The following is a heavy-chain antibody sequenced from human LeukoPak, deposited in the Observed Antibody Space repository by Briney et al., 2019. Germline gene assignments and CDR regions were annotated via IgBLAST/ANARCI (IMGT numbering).Heavy chain of an antibody. D-gene: IGHD6-6*01. J-gene: IGHJ4*02. Sequence: PGGSLRLSCAASGFTFSSYGMHWVRQAPGKGLEWVAFIRYDRSNKYYADSVKGRLTISRDNSKNTLYLQMTSLRGDDTAVYYCAKEKNSYSSSSGQGYWGQGTLVTVSS. CDR2: IRYDRSNK. V-gene: IGHV3-30*02. CDR3: AKEKNSYSSSSGQGY. CDR1: GFTFSSYG.